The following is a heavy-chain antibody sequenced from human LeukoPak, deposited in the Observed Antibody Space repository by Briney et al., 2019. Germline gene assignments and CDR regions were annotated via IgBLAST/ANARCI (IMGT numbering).Heavy chain of an antibody. Sequence: ASVKVSCKASGYTFTGYYMHWVRQAPGQGLAWMGWINPNSGGTNYAQKFQGRVTMTRDTSISTAYMELSRLRSGDTAVYYCASVFFSTSSWGYGMDVWGQGTTVTVSS. CDR2: INPNSGGT. CDR3: ASVFFSTSSWGYGMDV. J-gene: IGHJ6*02. V-gene: IGHV1-2*02. D-gene: IGHD2-2*01. CDR1: GYTFTGYY.